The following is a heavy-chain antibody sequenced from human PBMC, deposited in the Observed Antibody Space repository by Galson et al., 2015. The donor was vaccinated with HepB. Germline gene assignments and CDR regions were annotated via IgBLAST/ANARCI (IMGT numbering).Heavy chain of an antibody. CDR2: ISAYNGNT. Sequence: SVKVSCKASGYTFTTSGISWVRRAPGQGLEWMGWISAYNGNTKYAQRVQGRVTMTTDTSTSTAYMELRSLRSEDTAVYYCARLHYGDYVPGLGYFDLWGRGTLVTVSS. CDR3: ARLHYGDYVPGLGYFDL. V-gene: IGHV1-18*01. J-gene: IGHJ2*01. D-gene: IGHD4-17*01. CDR1: GYTFTTSG.